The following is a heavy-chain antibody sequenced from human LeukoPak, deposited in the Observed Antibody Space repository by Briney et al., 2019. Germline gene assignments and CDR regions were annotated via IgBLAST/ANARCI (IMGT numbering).Heavy chain of an antibody. D-gene: IGHD3-10*01. J-gene: IGHJ4*02. CDR2: VYSSGNT. V-gene: IGHV4-4*08. Sequence: SETLSLTCTVSDGSISIYYWSCIRQPPGKGLEWIGYVYSSGNTNYSPSLKGRAIISADTSKNQFSLKLTSVTAADTAVYYCVRDRELTYWGQGILVTVSS. CDR3: VRDRELTY. CDR1: DGSISIYY.